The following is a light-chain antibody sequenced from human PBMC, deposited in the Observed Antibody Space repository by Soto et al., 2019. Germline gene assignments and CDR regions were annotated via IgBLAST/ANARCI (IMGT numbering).Light chain of an antibody. V-gene: IGLV2-23*01. CDR2: GGN. CDR3: CSYAGSSTLV. CDR1: SSDVGGYNL. J-gene: IGLJ1*01. Sequence: QSALTQPASVSGSPGQSISISCTGTSSDVGGYNLVSWYQQQPDKAPKLMIFGGNLRPSGVSNRYSGSKFGNTASLTTSGLQAEDEGDYYCCSYAGSSTLVFGTGTKLTVL.